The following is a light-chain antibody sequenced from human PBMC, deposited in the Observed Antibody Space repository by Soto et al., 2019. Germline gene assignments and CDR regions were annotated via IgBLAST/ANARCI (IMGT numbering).Light chain of an antibody. CDR1: QSISSNY. CDR2: GTS. V-gene: IGKV3-20*01. J-gene: IGKJ5*01. CDR3: QQYGSSPIT. Sequence: IVFTQSPGTLSLSPGERATLSCSASQSISSNYLAWYQQKPGQAPRLLIYGTSSRATGIPDRFSGSGSGTDFTLTISRLEPEDFAVYYCQQYGSSPITFGQGTRLEIK.